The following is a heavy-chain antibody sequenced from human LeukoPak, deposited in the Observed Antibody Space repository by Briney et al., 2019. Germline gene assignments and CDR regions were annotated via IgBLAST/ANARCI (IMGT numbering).Heavy chain of an antibody. CDR3: ARDWRDSSGKFPNDAFDI. J-gene: IGHJ3*02. D-gene: IGHD3-22*01. CDR2: ISSSGSI. V-gene: IGHV3-11*04. Sequence: GGSLRLSCAVSGFTFSDNYMRWIRQAPGKGREWVSYISSSGSIYYADSVKGRFTISRDNAKNSLYLQMNSLRAEDTAVYYCARDWRDSSGKFPNDAFDIWGQGTMVTVSS. CDR1: GFTFSDNY.